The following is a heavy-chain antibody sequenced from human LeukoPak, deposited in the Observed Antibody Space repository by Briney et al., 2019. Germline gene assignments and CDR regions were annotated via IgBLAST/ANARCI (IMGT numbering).Heavy chain of an antibody. J-gene: IGHJ4*02. Sequence: SETLSLTCTVSGGSINNYYWGWIRQPPGKGLEWIGHVYDGGSTDNNPSLKSRVTISVDTSRNQFSLRLTSVTAADTAMYFCARVRGLGLFDYWGRGILVSVSS. CDR1: GGSINNYY. D-gene: IGHD3-10*01. CDR2: VYDGGST. V-gene: IGHV4-59*01. CDR3: ARVRGLGLFDY.